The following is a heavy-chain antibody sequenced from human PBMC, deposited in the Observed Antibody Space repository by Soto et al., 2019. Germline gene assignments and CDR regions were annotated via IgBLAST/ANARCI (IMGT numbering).Heavy chain of an antibody. D-gene: IGHD3-22*01. V-gene: IGHV3-23*01. CDR1: GFTFSSYA. CDR2: ISGSGGST. J-gene: IGHJ5*02. CDR3: AKYFLPTYYYDSSGHPFDP. Sequence: GGSLRLSCAASGFTFSSYAMSWVRQAPGKGLEWVSAISGSGGSTYYADSVKGRFTISRDNSKNTLYLQMNSLRAEDTAVYYCAKYFLPTYYYDSSGHPFDPWGQGTLVTVSS.